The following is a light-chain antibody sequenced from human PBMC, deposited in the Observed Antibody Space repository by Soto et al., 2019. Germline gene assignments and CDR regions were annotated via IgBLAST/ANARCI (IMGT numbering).Light chain of an antibody. J-gene: IGKJ2*01. CDR3: QQVYVFPHT. CDR1: QTINNY. CDR2: GAS. V-gene: IGKV1-39*01. Sequence: DIQMTQSPSSLSASVGDRVTITCRTSQTINNYLNWYRQKPGKVPEVLIYGASSLQRGVSSRFTGRASRTYFTLTISSLQPEDFATYYCQQVYVFPHTFGQGTKVEV.